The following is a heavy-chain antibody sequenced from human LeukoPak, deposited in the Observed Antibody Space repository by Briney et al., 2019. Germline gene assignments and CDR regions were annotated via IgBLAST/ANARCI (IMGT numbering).Heavy chain of an antibody. V-gene: IGHV3-49*03. J-gene: IGHJ6*02. D-gene: IGHD6-13*01. CDR2: IRSKAYGGTT. Sequence: SLRLSCTASGFTFGDYAMSWFRQAPGKGLEWVGFIRSKAYGGTTEYAASVKGRFTISRDDSKSIAYLQMNSLKTEDTAVYYCTRDLVAAEDGMDVWGQGTTVTVSS. CDR1: GFTFGDYA. CDR3: TRDLVAAEDGMDV.